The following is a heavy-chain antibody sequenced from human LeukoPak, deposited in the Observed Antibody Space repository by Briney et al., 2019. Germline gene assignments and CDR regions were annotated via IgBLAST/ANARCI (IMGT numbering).Heavy chain of an antibody. Sequence: ASVTVSSTASGYTFTVYYMHWVRQAPGQGLEWMGWINPNSGGTNYAQKFQGRGTMTRDTSISTAYMELSRLRSDDTAVYYCARSPTYYGSGSYYYDYWGQGTLVTVSS. V-gene: IGHV1-2*02. J-gene: IGHJ4*02. CDR3: ARSPTYYGSGSYYYDY. D-gene: IGHD3-10*01. CDR1: GYTFTVYY. CDR2: INPNSGGT.